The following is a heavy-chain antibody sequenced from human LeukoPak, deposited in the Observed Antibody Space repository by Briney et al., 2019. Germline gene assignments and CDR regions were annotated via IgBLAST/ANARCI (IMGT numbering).Heavy chain of an antibody. Sequence: GGSLRLSCATSGFTFSNAWMSWVRQAPGKGLEWVGRIKSKTDGGTTDYAAPVKGRFTISRDDSKNTLYLQMSSLKTEDTAVYYCTTDLSGDYVSYFDYWGQGTLVTVSS. CDR3: TTDLSGDYVSYFDY. V-gene: IGHV3-15*01. CDR1: GFTFSNAW. CDR2: IKSKTDGGTT. J-gene: IGHJ4*02. D-gene: IGHD4-17*01.